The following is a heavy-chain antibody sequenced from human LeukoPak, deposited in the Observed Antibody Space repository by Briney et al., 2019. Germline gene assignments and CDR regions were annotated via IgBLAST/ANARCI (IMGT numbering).Heavy chain of an antibody. CDR2: INHSGST. CDR1: GGSFSGYY. CDR3: ASYDYVWGSYLPFDY. V-gene: IGHV4-34*01. J-gene: IGHJ4*02. D-gene: IGHD3-16*02. Sequence: PSETLSLTCAVYGGSFSGYYWSWIRQPPGKGLEWIGEINHSGSTNYNPSLKSRVTISVDTSKNQFSLKLSSVTAADTAVYYCASYDYVWGSYLPFDYWGQGTLVTVSS.